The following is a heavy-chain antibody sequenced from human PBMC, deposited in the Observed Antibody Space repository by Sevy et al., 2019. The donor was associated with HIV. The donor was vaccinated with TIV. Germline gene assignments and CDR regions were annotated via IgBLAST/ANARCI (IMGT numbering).Heavy chain of an antibody. CDR1: GLTFSSDS. Sequence: GGSLRLSCVVSGLTFSSDSMNWVRQAPGKGLEWLAYISSSSRTIYYADCVEGRFTISRDNDKKSVFLQMNNLRDEDSATYYCARDVDTPFVRSFDSWGQGTLVTVSS. V-gene: IGHV3-48*02. J-gene: IGHJ4*02. CDR3: ARDVDTPFVRSFDS. CDR2: ISSSSRTI. D-gene: IGHD5-18*01.